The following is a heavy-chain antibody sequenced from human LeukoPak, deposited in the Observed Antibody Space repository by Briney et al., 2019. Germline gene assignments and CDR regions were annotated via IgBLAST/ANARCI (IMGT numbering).Heavy chain of an antibody. CDR2: IIPIFGIA. CDR3: RREGLRYDSSGYYYDY. Sequence: SVKVSCKASGGTFSNYAISWVRQAPGQGLEWMGRIIPIFGIANYAQKFQGRVTITADKSTSTAYMELSSLRSEDTAVYYCRREGLRYDSSGYYYDYWGQGTLVTVSS. J-gene: IGHJ4*02. CDR1: GGTFSNYA. V-gene: IGHV1-69*04. D-gene: IGHD3-22*01.